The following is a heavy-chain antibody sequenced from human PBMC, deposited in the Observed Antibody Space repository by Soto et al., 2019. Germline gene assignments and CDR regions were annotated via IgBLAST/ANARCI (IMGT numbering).Heavy chain of an antibody. V-gene: IGHV1-69*13. J-gene: IGHJ6*02. D-gene: IGHD2-21*01. CDR1: GGTFNSFA. CDR2: IIPGFASP. Sequence: GASVKVSCKTSGGTFNSFAISWVRLVPGQGLEWMGVIIPGFASPTYAQTLQGRVSITADESTTTAYMELSSLRSEDTAVYYCARDRVMRGNPYYYGMDVWGQGTTVTVSS. CDR3: ARDRVMRGNPYYYGMDV.